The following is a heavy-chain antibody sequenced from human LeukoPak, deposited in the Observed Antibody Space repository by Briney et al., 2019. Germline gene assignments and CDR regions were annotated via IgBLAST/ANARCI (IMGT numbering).Heavy chain of an antibody. D-gene: IGHD5-18*01. V-gene: IGHV4-38-2*01. CDR2: IYYSGST. J-gene: IGHJ4*02. CDR1: GYSISSGDY. Sequence: SETLSLTCAVSGYSISSGDYWGWIRQPPGKGLVWIGRIYYSGSTYYNPSLKSRVIISVDTSKNQFSLKLSSVTAADTAVYYCARSNYGYPDYWGQGTLVTVSS. CDR3: ARSNYGYPDY.